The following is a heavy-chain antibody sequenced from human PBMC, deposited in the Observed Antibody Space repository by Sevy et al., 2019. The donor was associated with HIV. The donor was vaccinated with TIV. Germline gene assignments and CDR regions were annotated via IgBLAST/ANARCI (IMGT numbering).Heavy chain of an antibody. J-gene: IGHJ4*02. V-gene: IGHV3-66*01. CDR2: IYRDETT. CDR1: GISVNSNY. CDR3: ARGKSGYGYALNY. D-gene: IGHD5-18*01. Sequence: GGSLRFPCAASGISVNSNYMTWVRQAPGKGLEGGSVIYRDETTYHADSVKDRFTISRDNSKYMLYLQMSRLRAEDTTNYYGARGKSGYGYALNYWGQGTLVTVSS.